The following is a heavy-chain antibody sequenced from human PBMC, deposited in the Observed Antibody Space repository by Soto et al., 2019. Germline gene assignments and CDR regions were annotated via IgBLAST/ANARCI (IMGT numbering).Heavy chain of an antibody. CDR3: ARQQFYSGSYYAAFDI. V-gene: IGHV1-69*13. D-gene: IGHD1-26*01. CDR1: GGTFSSYA. Sequence: GASVKVSFKASGGTFSSYAISWVRQAPGQGLEWMGGIIPIFGTANYAQKFQGRVTTTADESTSTAYMELSSLRSEDTAVYYCARQQFYSGSYYAAFDIWGQGTMVTVSS. CDR2: IIPIFGTA. J-gene: IGHJ3*02.